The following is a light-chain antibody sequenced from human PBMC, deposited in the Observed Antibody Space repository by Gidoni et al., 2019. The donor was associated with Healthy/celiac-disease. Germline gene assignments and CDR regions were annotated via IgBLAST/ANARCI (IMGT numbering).Light chain of an antibody. CDR1: SSDVGCYNH. CDR2: DVS. J-gene: IGLJ1*01. Sequence: QSALTQPHPALTPGQSVTISCTGTSSDVGCYNHVSWYQPHPGKAPKLMIYDVSKRPSGVPDRFSGSKSGNTASLTISGLQAEDEADYYCCSYAGSYTYVFGTGTKVTVL. CDR3: CSYAGSYTYV. V-gene: IGLV2-11*01.